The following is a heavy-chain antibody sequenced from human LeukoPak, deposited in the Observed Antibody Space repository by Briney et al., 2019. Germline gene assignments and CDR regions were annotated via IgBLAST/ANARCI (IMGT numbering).Heavy chain of an antibody. Sequence: ASVKVSCKASGYTFTSYDINWVRQATGQGLEWMGWMNPNSGNTGYAQKFQGRVTMTRNTSISTAYMELSSLRSEDTAVYYCARGLVSSSSSPIPPDYWGQGTLVTVSS. CDR2: MNPNSGNT. CDR1: GYTFTSYD. J-gene: IGHJ4*02. V-gene: IGHV1-8*01. D-gene: IGHD6-6*01. CDR3: ARGLVSSSSSPIPPDY.